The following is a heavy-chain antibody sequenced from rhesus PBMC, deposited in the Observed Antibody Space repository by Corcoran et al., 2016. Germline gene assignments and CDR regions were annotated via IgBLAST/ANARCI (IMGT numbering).Heavy chain of an antibody. CDR3: AGDSHYYSGSYLGY. CDR1: GGSISSNY. D-gene: IGHD3-16*01. V-gene: IGHV4-173*01. CDR2: ISGSGGST. Sequence: QLQLQESGPGLVKPSETLSLTCAVSGGSISSNYWSWIRQPPGKGLEWIGRISGSGGSTDYNPSLQSRVTISTDTSKNQFSLKLSTVTAADAAVYYCAGDSHYYSGSYLGYWGQGVLVTVSS. J-gene: IGHJ4*01.